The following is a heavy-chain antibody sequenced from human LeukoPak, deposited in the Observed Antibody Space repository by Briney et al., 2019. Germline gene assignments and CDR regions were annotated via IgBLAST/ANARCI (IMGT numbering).Heavy chain of an antibody. CDR1: GYTFTNYG. Sequence: ASVKVSCKASGYTFTNYGINWARQAPGQGLEWMGWISGYNGNTNYAQKLQGRVTMTTDTSTTTAYMELRSLRSDDTAMYYCARGDYGGNLDYWGQGTLVTVSS. CDR2: ISGYNGNT. J-gene: IGHJ4*02. V-gene: IGHV1-18*01. D-gene: IGHD4-23*01. CDR3: ARGDYGGNLDY.